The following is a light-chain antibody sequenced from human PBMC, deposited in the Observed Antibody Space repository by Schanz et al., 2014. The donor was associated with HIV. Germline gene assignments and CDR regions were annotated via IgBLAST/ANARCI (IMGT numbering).Light chain of an antibody. V-gene: IGLV1-47*01. J-gene: IGLJ3*02. CDR1: SSNIGSYS. Sequence: QSVLTQPPSASGTPGQRVSISCSGSSSNIGSYSVYWYQQFPGTAPKLLIYKDSRWPSGVPDRFSGSKSGNSASLAISGLRSEDEAHYYCATWDDSLSGVFGGGTKLTVL. CDR2: KDS. CDR3: ATWDDSLSGV.